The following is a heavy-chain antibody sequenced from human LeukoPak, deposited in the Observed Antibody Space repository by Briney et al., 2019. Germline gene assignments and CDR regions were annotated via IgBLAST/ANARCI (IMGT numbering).Heavy chain of an antibody. CDR2: ISAYNGNT. V-gene: IGHV1-18*01. J-gene: IGHJ4*02. D-gene: IGHD5-18*01. CDR3: ARDPRQYSYGYYFDY. Sequence: ASVKVSCTASGYTFTSYGISWVRQAPGQGLEWMGWISAYNGNTNYAQKLQGRVTMTTDTSTSTAYMEVRSLRSDDTAVYYCARDPRQYSYGYYFDYWGQGTLVTVSS. CDR1: GYTFTSYG.